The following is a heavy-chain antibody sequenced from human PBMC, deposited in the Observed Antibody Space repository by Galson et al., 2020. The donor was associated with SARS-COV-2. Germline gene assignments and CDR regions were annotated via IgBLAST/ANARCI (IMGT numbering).Heavy chain of an antibody. V-gene: IGHV4-59*08. D-gene: IGHD6-19*01. J-gene: IGHJ4*02. CDR2: IYYSGST. CDR1: GGSISSYY. CDR3: ARVLGVAGTRVIDY. Sequence: ASETLSLTCTVSGGSISSYYWSWIRQPPGKGLEWIGYIYYSGSTNYNPSLKSRVTISVDTSKNQFSLKLSSVTAADTAVYYCARVLGVAGTRVIDYWGQGTMVTVSS.